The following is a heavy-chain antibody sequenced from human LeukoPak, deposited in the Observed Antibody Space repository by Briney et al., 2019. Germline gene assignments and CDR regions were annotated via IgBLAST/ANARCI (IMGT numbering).Heavy chain of an antibody. V-gene: IGHV4-31*03. CDR1: GXSVSRGGYY. D-gene: IGHD1-26*01. CDR3: ATADWESFYFDS. CDR2: TSYSEGT. Sequence: PSETLSLTCTVSGXSVSRGGYYWNWIRQHPGKGLEWIGFTSYSEGTYYNPSLMSRITISVDISQNQFSLKMRDVTAADTAVYFCATADWESFYFDSWGQGALVAVSS. J-gene: IGHJ4*02.